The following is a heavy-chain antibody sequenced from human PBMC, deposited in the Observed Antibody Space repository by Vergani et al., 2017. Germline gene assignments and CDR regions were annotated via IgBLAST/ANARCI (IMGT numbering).Heavy chain of an antibody. V-gene: IGHV3-30-3*01. CDR1: GFTFSSYA. J-gene: IGHJ3*02. Sequence: QVQLVESGGGVVQPGRSLRLSCAASGFTFSSYAMHWVRQAPGKGLEWVAVISYDGSNKYYADSVKGRFTISRDNSKNTLYLQMNSLRAEDTAVYYCAKVGRSEVAGTFGAFDIWGQGTMVADSS. D-gene: IGHD6-19*01. CDR2: ISYDGSNK. CDR3: AKVGRSEVAGTFGAFDI.